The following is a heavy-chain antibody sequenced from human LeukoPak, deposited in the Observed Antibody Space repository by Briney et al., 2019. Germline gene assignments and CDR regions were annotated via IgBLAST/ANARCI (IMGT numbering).Heavy chain of an antibody. CDR1: GFTFSSYA. D-gene: IGHD4-11*01. V-gene: IGHV3-23*01. J-gene: IGHJ4*02. CDR2: ISGSGGST. Sequence: GRSLRLSCAASGFTFSSYAMSWVRQAPGKGLEWVSAISGSGGSTYYADSVKGRFTISRDNSKNTLYLQMNSLRAEDTAVYYCANTVPRTTVTGDYWGQGTLVTVSS. CDR3: ANTVPRTTVTGDY.